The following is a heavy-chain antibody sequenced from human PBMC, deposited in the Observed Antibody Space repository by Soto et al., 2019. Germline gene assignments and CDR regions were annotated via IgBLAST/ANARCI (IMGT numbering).Heavy chain of an antibody. J-gene: IGHJ4*02. D-gene: IGHD3-22*01. V-gene: IGHV1-69*13. CDR3: ARGTLYYYDSSGYYYGLDY. CDR1: GGTFSSYA. CDR2: IIPIFGTA. Sequence: SVKVSCKASGGTFSSYAISWVRQAPGQGLEWMGGIIPIFGTANYAQKFQGRVTITADESTSTAYMELSSLRSEDTAVYYCARGTLYYYDSSGYYYGLDYWGQGTLVTVSS.